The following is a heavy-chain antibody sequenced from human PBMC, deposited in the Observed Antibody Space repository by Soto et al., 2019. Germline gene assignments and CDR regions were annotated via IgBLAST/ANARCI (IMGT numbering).Heavy chain of an antibody. CDR1: GFTFSRYA. CDR2: ISVSGDNT. D-gene: IGHD3-10*01. Sequence: GSLRLSCAASGFTFSRYAMNWVRQAPGRGLQWISGISVSGDNTSYVESVRGRFTVYRDNSKNTLYLQTNNLRAEDTALYYCAKDGKMRTKVWFPAGYGMDVWGQGTTVTVSS. CDR3: AKDGKMRTKVWFPAGYGMDV. J-gene: IGHJ6*02. V-gene: IGHV3-23*01.